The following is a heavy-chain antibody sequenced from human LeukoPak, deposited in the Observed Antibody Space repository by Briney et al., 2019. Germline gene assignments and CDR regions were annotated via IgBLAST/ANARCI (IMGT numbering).Heavy chain of an antibody. V-gene: IGHV3-23*05. D-gene: IGHD1-14*01. CDR2: IYGNSKKT. CDR3: VQSELRPFKAFD. CDR1: GFTFSNYA. Sequence: GGSLRLSCGAAGFTFSNYAMTWVRQAPGKGLEWVSSIYGNSKKTFYTDSVKGRFAISRDNAKNTLYLQMNSLRAEDTAVYYCVQSELRPFKAFDWGQGTQVTVSS. J-gene: IGHJ1*01.